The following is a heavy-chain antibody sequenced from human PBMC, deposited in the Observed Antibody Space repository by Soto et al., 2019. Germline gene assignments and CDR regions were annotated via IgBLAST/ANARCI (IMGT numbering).Heavy chain of an antibody. CDR1: GYTFTSYG. Sequence: GASVKVSCKASGYTFTSYGISWVRQAPGQGLEWMGWISAYNGNTNYAQKLQGRVTMTTDTSTSTVYMELSSLRSEDTAVYYCVRTEQVLYFYSCVYRGQGIPVTVSP. CDR2: ISAYNGNT. V-gene: IGHV1-18*01. D-gene: IGHD2-21*01. J-gene: IGHJ4*02. CDR3: VRTEQVLYFYSCVY.